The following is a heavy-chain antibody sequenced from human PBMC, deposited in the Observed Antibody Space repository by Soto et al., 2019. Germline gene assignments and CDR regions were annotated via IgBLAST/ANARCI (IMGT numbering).Heavy chain of an antibody. CDR2: IYYSGST. CDR1: GGSISSYY. J-gene: IGHJ5*02. Sequence: PSETLSLTCTVSGGSISSYYWSWIRQPPGKGLEWIGYIYYSGSTNYNPSLKSRVTISVDTSKNQFSLKRSSVTAAETAVYYCARGLYYDFWSGKPWGFDPWGQGTLVTVSS. V-gene: IGHV4-59*01. D-gene: IGHD3-3*01. CDR3: ARGLYYDFWSGKPWGFDP.